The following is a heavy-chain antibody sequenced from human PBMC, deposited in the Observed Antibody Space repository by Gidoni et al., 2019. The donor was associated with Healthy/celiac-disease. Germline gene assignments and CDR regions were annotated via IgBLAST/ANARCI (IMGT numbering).Heavy chain of an antibody. D-gene: IGHD3-10*01. CDR2: IYYSGST. CDR1: GGSISSSSYY. V-gene: IGHV4-39*07. CDR3: ARDAWFGEYILVGVGY. J-gene: IGHJ4*02. Sequence: QLQLQESGPGLVKPSETLSLTCTVSGGSISSSSYYWGWIRQPPGKGLEWIGSIYYSGSTYYNPSLKSRVTISVDTSKNQFSLKLSSVTAADTAVYYCARDAWFGEYILVGVGYWGQGTLVTVSS.